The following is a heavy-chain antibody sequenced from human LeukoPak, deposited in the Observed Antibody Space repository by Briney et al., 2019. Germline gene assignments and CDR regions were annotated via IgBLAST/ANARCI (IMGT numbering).Heavy chain of an antibody. V-gene: IGHV4-4*07. J-gene: IGHJ4*02. CDR2: IYSSGST. Sequence: PSETLSLTCTVSGGSINSFYWTWIRQPAGKGLEWIGCIYSSGSTNFNPSLKSRVTMSVDTSKNQFSLKLSSVTAADTAVYYCARSWDYWGQGTLVTVSS. CDR1: GGSINSFY. CDR3: ARSWDY.